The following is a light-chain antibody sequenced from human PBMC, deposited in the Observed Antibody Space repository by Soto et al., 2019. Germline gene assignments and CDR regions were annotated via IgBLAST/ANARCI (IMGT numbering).Light chain of an antibody. CDR1: QSVSTNF. Sequence: ESVLTQSPGTLSLSPGEGATLSCRASQSVSTNFFAWYQQKPGQAPRLLIYGASTRATGIPDRFSGSGSGTDFTLTISRLEPEDFAVYYCQQYGRTSWTFGQGTKVEI. J-gene: IGKJ1*01. V-gene: IGKV3-20*01. CDR3: QQYGRTSWT. CDR2: GAS.